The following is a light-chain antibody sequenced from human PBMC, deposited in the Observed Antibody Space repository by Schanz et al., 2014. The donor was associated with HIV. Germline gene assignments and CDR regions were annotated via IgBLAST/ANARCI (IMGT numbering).Light chain of an antibody. CDR1: QSISTS. V-gene: IGKV3-11*01. Sequence: ETVMTQSPATLSVSPGERATLSCRASQSISTSLAWYQQIPGQAPRLLIFDASNRATGIPVRFSGSGSGTDFTLTINSLEPEDFAVYYCQQRYNGYTFGQGTKLEIK. CDR3: QQRYNGYT. J-gene: IGKJ2*01. CDR2: DAS.